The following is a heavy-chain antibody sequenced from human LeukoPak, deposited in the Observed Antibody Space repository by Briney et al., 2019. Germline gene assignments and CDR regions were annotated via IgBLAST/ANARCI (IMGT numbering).Heavy chain of an antibody. CDR3: ARERFRGADPRNAFDI. Sequence: PGGSLRLSCAASGFTFSSYSMNWVRQAPGKGLEWVSYISSSSSTIYYADSVKGRFTISRDNAKNSLYLQMNSLRAEDTAVYYCARERFRGADPRNAFDIWGQGTMVTVSS. CDR1: GFTFSSYS. J-gene: IGHJ3*02. D-gene: IGHD3-10*01. CDR2: ISSSSSTI. V-gene: IGHV3-48*01.